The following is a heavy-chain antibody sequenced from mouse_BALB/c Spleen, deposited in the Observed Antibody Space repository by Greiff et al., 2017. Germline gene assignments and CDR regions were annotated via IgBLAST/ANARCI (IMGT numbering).Heavy chain of an antibody. CDR2: INPNNGGT. V-gene: IGHV1-18*01. CDR3: ARFITTVVAGDYAMDY. CDR1: GYTFTDYN. J-gene: IGHJ4*01. D-gene: IGHD1-1*01. Sequence: EVQLQQSGPELVKPGASVKIPCKASGYTFTDYNMDWVKQSHGKSLEWIGDINPNNGGTIYNQKFKGKATLTVDKSSSTAYMELRSLTSEDTAVYYCARFITTVVAGDYAMDYWGQGTSVTVSS.